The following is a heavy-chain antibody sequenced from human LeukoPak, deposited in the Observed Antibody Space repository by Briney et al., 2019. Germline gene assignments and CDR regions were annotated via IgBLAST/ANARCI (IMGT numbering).Heavy chain of an antibody. CDR2: IYTGGST. V-gene: IGHV3-66*01. CDR3: ARMPTIALYYFDY. CDR1: GFPGSYRY. J-gene: IGHJ4*02. Sequence: TWGSPEISLSIPGFPGSYRYMSLVRQAPGKGLELVSAIYTGGSTYYADSVKGRFTISRDNSKNTVYLQMNSLRAEDTAVYYCARMPTIALYYFDYSGQGTLVTVSS. D-gene: IGHD5-24*01.